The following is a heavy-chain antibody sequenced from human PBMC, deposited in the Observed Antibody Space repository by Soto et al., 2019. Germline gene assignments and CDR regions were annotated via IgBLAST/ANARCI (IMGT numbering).Heavy chain of an antibody. CDR3: ARVGGGDYLAGYYYGMDV. CDR2: INHSGST. J-gene: IGHJ6*02. V-gene: IGHV4-34*01. Sequence: SETLSLTCAVYGGSCSGYYWSWIRQPPGKGLEWIGEINHSGSTNYNPSLKSRVTISVDTSKNQFSLKLSSVTAADTAVYYCARVGGGDYLAGYYYGMDVWGQGTTVTVSS. CDR1: GGSCSGYY. D-gene: IGHD4-17*01.